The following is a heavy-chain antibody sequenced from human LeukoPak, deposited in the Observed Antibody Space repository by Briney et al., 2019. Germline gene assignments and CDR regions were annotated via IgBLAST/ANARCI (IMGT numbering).Heavy chain of an antibody. CDR2: ISSSSSYI. CDR1: GFTFSSYS. V-gene: IGHV3-21*01. D-gene: IGHD4-17*01. CDR3: ARGGGLRVIYFYYYGMDV. Sequence: PGGSLRLSCAASGFTFSSYSMNWVRQAPGKGLEWVSSISSSSSYIYYADSVKGRFTISRDNAKNSLYLQMNSLRAEDTAVYYCARGGGLRVIYFYYYGMDVWGQGTTVTVSS. J-gene: IGHJ6*02.